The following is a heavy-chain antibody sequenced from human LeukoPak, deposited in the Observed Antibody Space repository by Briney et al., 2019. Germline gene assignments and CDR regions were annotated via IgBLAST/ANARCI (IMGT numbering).Heavy chain of an antibody. CDR3: AKGYGSGSYSDSYYFDY. J-gene: IGHJ4*02. CDR2: ISWDGGST. Sequence: PGGSLRLSCAASGFTFDDYTMHWVRQAPGKGLEWVSLISWDGGSTYYADSVKGRFTISRDNSKNSLYLRMNSLRTEDTALYYCAKGYGSGSYSDSYYFDYWGQGTLVTVSS. CDR1: GFTFDDYT. V-gene: IGHV3-43*01. D-gene: IGHD3-10*01.